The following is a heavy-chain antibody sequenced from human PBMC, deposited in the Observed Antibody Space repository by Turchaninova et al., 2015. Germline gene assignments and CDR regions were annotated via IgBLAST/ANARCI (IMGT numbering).Heavy chain of an antibody. V-gene: IGHV3-23*01. CDR1: GFIFSTNA. CDR2: ISARGAST. J-gene: IGHJ4*02. Sequence: GESLRLSCVASGFIFSTNAMTWVRPAPGKGLEGVTGISARGASTYDADSVKGRFTVSRDNSKNTLYLEMTGLTVEDTAVYYCAKAPRGYSYSYCDFWGQGTLVTVSS. D-gene: IGHD5-12*01. CDR3: AKAPRGYSYSYCDF.